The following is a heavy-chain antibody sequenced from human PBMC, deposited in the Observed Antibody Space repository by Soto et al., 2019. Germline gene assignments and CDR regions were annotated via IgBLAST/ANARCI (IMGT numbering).Heavy chain of an antibody. CDR3: ARRDRVAMAGYDGFNI. D-gene: IGHD6-19*01. J-gene: IGHJ3*02. CDR1: GYSFTNYW. Sequence: GESLKISCKGSGYSFTNYWIGWVRQMPGKGLEWMGVIYPADSDTRYSPSFLGQVTFSADKSISSAYLQWTSLKASDTAMYYCARRDRVAMAGYDGFNIWGQGTMVTVSS. CDR2: IYPADSDT. V-gene: IGHV5-51*01.